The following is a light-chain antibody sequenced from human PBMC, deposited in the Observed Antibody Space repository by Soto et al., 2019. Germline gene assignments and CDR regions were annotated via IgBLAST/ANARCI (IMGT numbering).Light chain of an antibody. CDR2: GAS. Sequence: EIVLTQSPGTLSLSPGERATLSCRASQSVSSNLAWYQQRPGLAPRLLIYGASRRATGVPDRFSGSGSGTDFTLTISRLEPEDFAVYYCQQYDNSLWTFGQGTKVDIK. J-gene: IGKJ1*01. CDR3: QQYDNSLWT. CDR1: QSVSSN. V-gene: IGKV3-20*01.